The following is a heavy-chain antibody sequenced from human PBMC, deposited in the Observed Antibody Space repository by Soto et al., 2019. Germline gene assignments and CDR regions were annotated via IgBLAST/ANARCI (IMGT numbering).Heavy chain of an antibody. V-gene: IGHV4-34*01. CDR3: ARAGSLRYFDWLLSWFDP. D-gene: IGHD3-9*01. Sequence: PSETLSLTCAVYGGSFSGYYWSWIRQPPGKGLEWIGEINHSGSTNYNPSLESRVTISVDTSKNQFSLKLSSVTAADTAVYYCARAGSLRYFDWLLSWFDPWGQGTLVTVSS. J-gene: IGHJ5*02. CDR2: INHSGST. CDR1: GGSFSGYY.